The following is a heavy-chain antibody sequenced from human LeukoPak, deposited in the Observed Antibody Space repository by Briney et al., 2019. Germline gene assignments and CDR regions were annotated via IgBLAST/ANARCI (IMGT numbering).Heavy chain of an antibody. V-gene: IGHV3-7*01. CDR2: IKEDGTQN. Sequence: GGSLRLSCAASGFSFQYYWMAWVRQAPGMGLEWVAHIKEDGTQNFSVDSVRGRFTISKDDARNALYLQMNSLRDEDTAIYYCVRGGWELDYWGQGILAIFSS. J-gene: IGHJ4*01. D-gene: IGHD4-23*01. CDR1: GFSFQYYW. CDR3: VRGGWELDY.